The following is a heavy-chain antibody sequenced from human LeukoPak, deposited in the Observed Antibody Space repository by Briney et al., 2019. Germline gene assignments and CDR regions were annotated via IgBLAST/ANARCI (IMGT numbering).Heavy chain of an antibody. V-gene: IGHV3-53*01. J-gene: IGHJ4*02. CDR1: GFTVSTNY. CDR3: AKARIAGPFFDY. Sequence: GGSLRLSCAASGFTVSTNYMSWVRQAPGKGLEWVSVLYSDGTTYYADSVKGRFTISRDNSKNTLYLQMNSLRAEDTAVYYCAKARIAGPFFDYWGQGTLVTVSS. D-gene: IGHD6-13*01. CDR2: LYSDGTT.